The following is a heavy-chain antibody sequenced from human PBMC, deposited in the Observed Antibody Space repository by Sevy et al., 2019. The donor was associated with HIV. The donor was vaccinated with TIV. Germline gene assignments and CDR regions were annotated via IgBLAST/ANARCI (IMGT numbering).Heavy chain of an antibody. V-gene: IGHV3-7*01. CDR3: ATDLFSSSSADVFDI. D-gene: IGHD6-6*01. J-gene: IGHJ3*02. CDR1: GFTFSTYW. CDR2: IKQDGSGK. Sequence: GGSLRLSCAASGFTFSTYWMNWVRQAPGKGLEWEANIKQDGSGKNYVDSVKGRFTISRDNARNSLFLELNSLKVEDTAVYYCATDLFSSSSADVFDIWGQGTMVTVSS.